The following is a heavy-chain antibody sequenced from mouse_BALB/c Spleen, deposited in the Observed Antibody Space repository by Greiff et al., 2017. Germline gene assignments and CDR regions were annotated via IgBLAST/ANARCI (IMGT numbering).Heavy chain of an antibody. CDR2: IWGGGST. CDR3: AKHPYYYGSRGYAMDY. V-gene: IGHV2-6-5*01. Sequence: VKLMESGPGLVAPSQSLSITCTVSGFSLTDYGVSWIRQPPGKGLEWLGVIWGGGSTYYNSALKSRLSISKDNSKSQVFLKMNSLQTDDTAMYYCAKHPYYYGSRGYAMDYWGQGTSVTVSS. J-gene: IGHJ4*01. D-gene: IGHD1-1*01. CDR1: GFSLTDYG.